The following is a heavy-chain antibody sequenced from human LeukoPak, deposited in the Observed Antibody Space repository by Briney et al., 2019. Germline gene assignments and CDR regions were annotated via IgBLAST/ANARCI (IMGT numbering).Heavy chain of an antibody. V-gene: IGHV3-23*01. J-gene: IGHJ3*02. D-gene: IGHD3-3*01. Sequence: GGSLRLSCRVSGFRFGAYAMTWVRQPPGKGLEWVSAISGSGGSTYYADSVKGRFTISRDNSKNTLYLQMNSLRAEDTAVYYCAKGGTIFGVASDAFDIWGQGTMVTVSS. CDR3: AKGGTIFGVASDAFDI. CDR1: GFRFGAYA. CDR2: ISGSGGST.